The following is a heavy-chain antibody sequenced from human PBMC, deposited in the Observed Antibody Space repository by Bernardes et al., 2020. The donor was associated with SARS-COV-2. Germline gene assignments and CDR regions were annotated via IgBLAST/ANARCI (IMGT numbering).Heavy chain of an antibody. V-gene: IGHV1-2*02. D-gene: IGHD2-2*01. CDR2: INPNSGAT. CDR3: ARRGSVVLVPAATPNYYYGMDV. CDR1: GYNFTGYY. J-gene: IGHJ6*02. Sequence: ASVKVSCKASGYNFTGYYMHWVRQAPGQGLEWMGWINPNSGATNYAQKFQGRVAMTRDTSISTAYMELSSLRSDDTAVYFCARRGSVVLVPAATPNYYYGMDVWGQGTTVTVSS.